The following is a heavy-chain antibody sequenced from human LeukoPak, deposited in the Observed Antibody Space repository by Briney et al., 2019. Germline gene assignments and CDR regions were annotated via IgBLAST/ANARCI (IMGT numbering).Heavy chain of an antibody. V-gene: IGHV3-9*01. CDR2: ISWNSGSI. J-gene: IGHJ4*02. D-gene: IGHD3-10*01. CDR3: AKDGGSGVGEFLYFDY. CDR1: GFTFDDYA. Sequence: GGSLRLSCAASGFTFDDYAMHWVRQAPGKGLEWVSGISWNSGSIGYADSVKGRFTIPRDNAKNSLYLQMNSLRAEDTALYYCAKDGGSGVGEFLYFDYWGQGTLVTVSS.